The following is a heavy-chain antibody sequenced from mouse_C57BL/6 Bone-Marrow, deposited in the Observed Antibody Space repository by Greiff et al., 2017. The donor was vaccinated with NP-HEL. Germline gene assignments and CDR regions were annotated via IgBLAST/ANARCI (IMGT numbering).Heavy chain of an antibody. D-gene: IGHD2-4*01. CDR3: ARWLYDYDGFFAY. CDR1: GYSFTGYY. Sequence: VHVKQSGPELVKPGASVKISCKASGYSFTGYYMNWVKQSPEKSLEWIGEINPSTGGTTYNQKFKAKATLTVDKSSSTAYMQLKSLTSEDSAVYYCARWLYDYDGFFAYWGQGTLVTVSA. CDR2: INPSTGGT. J-gene: IGHJ3*01. V-gene: IGHV1-42*01.